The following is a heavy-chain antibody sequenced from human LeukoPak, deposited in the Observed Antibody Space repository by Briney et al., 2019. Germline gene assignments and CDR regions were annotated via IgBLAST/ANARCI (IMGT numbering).Heavy chain of an antibody. CDR3: ESDRWSQDH. Sequence: HTGGSLRLSCAASGFTFSTFWMGWVRQAPGKGLEWVANIKQDGSEKYYVDSVKGRFTISRDNAKNSLYLQMNSLRAEDTAVYYCESDRWSQDHWGQGNLVTVSS. CDR1: GFTFSTFW. CDR2: IKQDGSEK. V-gene: IGHV3-7*05. D-gene: IGHD4-23*01. J-gene: IGHJ4*02.